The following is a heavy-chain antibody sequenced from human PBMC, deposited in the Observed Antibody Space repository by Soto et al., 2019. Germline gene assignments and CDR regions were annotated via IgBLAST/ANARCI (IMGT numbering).Heavy chain of an antibody. J-gene: IGHJ4*02. CDR2: IYYSGST. V-gene: IGHV4-31*03. CDR1: GDSISSGGYY. Sequence: SETLSLTCTVSGDSISSGGYYWTWIRQHPGKGLEWVGYIYYSGSTFYNPSLKSRLTISVDTFKNQFSLKLSSVTAADTAKYFCAREGNLGRWLQPLDFWGQGTLVTVSS. D-gene: IGHD5-12*01. CDR3: AREGNLGRWLQPLDF.